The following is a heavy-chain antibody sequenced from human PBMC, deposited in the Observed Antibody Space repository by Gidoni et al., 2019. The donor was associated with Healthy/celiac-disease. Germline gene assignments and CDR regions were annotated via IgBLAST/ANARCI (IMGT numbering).Heavy chain of an antibody. Sequence: EVQLLESGGGLVQPGGSLRLSCAASGFPFSSYAMSWVRQAPGKGLEWVSAISGSGGSTYYADSVKGRFTISRDNSKNTLYLQMNSLRAEDTAVYYCASPPPTFGGVIVAYYYYYYGMDVWGQGTTVTVSS. CDR3: ASPPPTFGGVIVAYYYYYYGMDV. J-gene: IGHJ6*02. CDR1: GFPFSSYA. CDR2: ISGSGGST. V-gene: IGHV3-23*01. D-gene: IGHD3-16*02.